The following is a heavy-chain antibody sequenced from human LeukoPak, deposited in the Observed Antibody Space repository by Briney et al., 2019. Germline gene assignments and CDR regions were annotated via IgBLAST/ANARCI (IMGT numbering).Heavy chain of an antibody. J-gene: IGHJ4*02. Sequence: SETLSLTCTVSGGSISSSSYYWGWIRQPPGKGLEWIGSIYYSGSTYYNPSLKSRVTISVDTSKNQFSLKLSSVTAADTAVYYCAREGGGRWFGEQSFFSYWGQGTLVTVSS. CDR1: GGSISSSSYY. CDR2: IYYSGST. D-gene: IGHD3-10*01. V-gene: IGHV4-39*07. CDR3: AREGGGRWFGEQSFFSY.